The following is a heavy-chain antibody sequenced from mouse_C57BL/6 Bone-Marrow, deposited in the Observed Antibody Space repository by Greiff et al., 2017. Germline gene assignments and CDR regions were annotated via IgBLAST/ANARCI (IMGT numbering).Heavy chain of an antibody. CDR1: GFNIKDDY. CDR3: TFIYYGYAYFDY. D-gene: IGHD2-2*01. V-gene: IGHV14-4*01. Sequence: VHVKQSGAELVRPGASVKLSCTASGFNIKDDYMHWVKQRPEQGLAWIGWIDPENGDTEYASKFQGKATITADTSSNTAYLQLSSLTSEDTAVYYCTFIYYGYAYFDYWGQGTTLTVSS. J-gene: IGHJ2*01. CDR2: IDPENGDT.